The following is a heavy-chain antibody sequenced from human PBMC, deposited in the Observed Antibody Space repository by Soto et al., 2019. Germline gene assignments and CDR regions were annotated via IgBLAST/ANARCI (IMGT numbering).Heavy chain of an antibody. CDR1: GFTFSSYA. D-gene: IGHD1-1*01. CDR2: ISYDGSNK. V-gene: IGHV3-30-3*01. J-gene: IGHJ3*02. Sequence: QVQLVESGGGVVQPGRSLRLSCAASGFTFSSYAMHWVRQAPGKGLEWVAVISYDGSNKYYADSVKGRFTISRDNSKNTLYLQMNSLRAEDTAVYYCARGGTGADDAFDIWGQGTMVTVSS. CDR3: ARGGTGADDAFDI.